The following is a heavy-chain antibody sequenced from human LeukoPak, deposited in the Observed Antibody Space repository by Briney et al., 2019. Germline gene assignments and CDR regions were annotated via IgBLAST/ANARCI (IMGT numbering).Heavy chain of an antibody. D-gene: IGHD6-13*01. J-gene: IGHJ4*02. CDR1: GGSISSYY. CDR3: ARDGYSGNYEL. V-gene: IGHV4-4*07. Sequence: PSETLSLTCTVSGGSISSYYCSWIRKPAPKGQGWIGRIYTSGSTNYNPSLKSRVTMSVDTSKNQFSLRLSSVTAADTAVYYCARDGYSGNYELWGQGTLVTVSS. CDR2: IYTSGST.